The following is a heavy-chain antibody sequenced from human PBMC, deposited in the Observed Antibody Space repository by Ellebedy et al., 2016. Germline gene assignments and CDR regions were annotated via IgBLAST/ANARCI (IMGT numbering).Heavy chain of an antibody. J-gene: IGHJ4*02. V-gene: IGHV3-74*01. CDR3: AKGGATLFDY. Sequence: GGSLRLSCAASGFTFDDYAMHWVRQAPGKGLVWVSRINSDGSSTSYADSVKGRFTISRDNAKNTLYLQMNSLRAEDTAVYYCAKGGATLFDYWGQGTLVTVSS. CDR2: INSDGSST. CDR1: GFTFDDYA. D-gene: IGHD1-26*01.